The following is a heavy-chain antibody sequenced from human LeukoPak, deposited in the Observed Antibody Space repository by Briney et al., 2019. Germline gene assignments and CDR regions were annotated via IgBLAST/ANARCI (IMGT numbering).Heavy chain of an antibody. D-gene: IGHD1-26*01. CDR1: GSTSTTYW. J-gene: IGHJ3*02. CDR3: ARALVGAGAFDI. Sequence: GSLRLSCAASGSTSTTYWMSWVRQAPGKGLEWVANIRLDGSEEHFLDSVKGRFTISRDDAKNSLDLQMSSLTAEDTAVYYCARALVGAGAFDIWGQGTMVTVSS. CDR2: IRLDGSEE. V-gene: IGHV3-7*01.